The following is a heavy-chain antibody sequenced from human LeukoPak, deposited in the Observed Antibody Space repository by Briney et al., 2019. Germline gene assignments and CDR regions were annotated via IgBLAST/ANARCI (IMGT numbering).Heavy chain of an antibody. D-gene: IGHD6-13*01. CDR2: IYSGGNT. CDR3: ARTAIAAAAFYNWFDP. V-gene: IGHV3-66*01. J-gene: IGHJ5*02. CDR1: GFTVSSNY. Sequence: PGGSLRLSCAASGFTVSSNYMSWVRQAPGKGLEWVSVIYSGGNTYYADSVEGRFTISRDNAKNSLYLQMNSLRAEDTAVYYCARTAIAAAAFYNWFDPWGQGTLVTVSS.